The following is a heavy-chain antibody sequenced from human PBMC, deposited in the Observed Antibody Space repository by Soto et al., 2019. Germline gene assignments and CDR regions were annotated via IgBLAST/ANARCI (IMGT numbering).Heavy chain of an antibody. V-gene: IGHV5-51*01. D-gene: IGHD6-13*01. CDR2: IYPGDSDT. CDR3: ARVGSGWYDWFDP. Sequence: GESLKISCQGSGYSFTTHWITWVRQTPGKGLEWMGIIYPGDSDTRYSPSFQGQVTISADKSISTAYLQWSSLKASDTAMYYCARVGSGWYDWFDPWGQGTLVTVS. J-gene: IGHJ5*02. CDR1: GYSFTTHW.